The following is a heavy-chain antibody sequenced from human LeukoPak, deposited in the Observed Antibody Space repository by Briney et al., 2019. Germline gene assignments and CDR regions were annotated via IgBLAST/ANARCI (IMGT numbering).Heavy chain of an antibody. D-gene: IGHD2-2*01. Sequence: PSETLSLTCAVYGGSFSGDYWSWIRQPPGKGLEWIGEINHSGSTNYNPSLKSRVTISVDTSKNQFSLKLSSVTAADTAVYYCARSYAHDYWGQGTLVTVSS. CDR3: ARSYAHDY. J-gene: IGHJ4*02. V-gene: IGHV4-34*01. CDR1: GGSFSGDY. CDR2: INHSGST.